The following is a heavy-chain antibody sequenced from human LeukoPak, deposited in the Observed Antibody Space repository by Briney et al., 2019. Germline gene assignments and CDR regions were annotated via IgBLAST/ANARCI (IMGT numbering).Heavy chain of an antibody. D-gene: IGHD3-22*01. CDR3: AREGHYYDSSGPTGAFDY. V-gene: IGHV3-30-3*01. CDR1: GFTFSRYD. J-gene: IGHJ4*02. Sequence: PGGSLRLSCAASGFTFSRYDMHGLRQAPGEGLEWVAVISYDGSNKYYADSVKGRFTISRDNSKNTLYMQMNSLRAEDTAVYYCAREGHYYDSSGPTGAFDYWGQGTLVTVSS. CDR2: ISYDGSNK.